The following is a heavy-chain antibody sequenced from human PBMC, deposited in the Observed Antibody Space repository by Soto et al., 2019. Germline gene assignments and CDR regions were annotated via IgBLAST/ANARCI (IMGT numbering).Heavy chain of an antibody. D-gene: IGHD6-13*01. J-gene: IGHJ4*02. V-gene: IGHV6-1*01. CDR1: GDSVSSNSAA. Sequence: SQTLSLTCAISGDSVSSNSAAWNWIRQSPSRGLEWLGRTYYRSKWYNDYAVSVKSRITINPDTSKNQFSLQLNSVTPEDTAVNSCERGESSSWLFDYGGQGTLAPVSS. CDR3: ERGESSSWLFDY. CDR2: TYYRSKWYN.